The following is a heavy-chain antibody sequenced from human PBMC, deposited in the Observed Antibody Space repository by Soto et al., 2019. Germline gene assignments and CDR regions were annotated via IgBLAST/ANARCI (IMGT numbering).Heavy chain of an antibody. CDR2: ISGSGGSS. CDR1: GFALSTYA. Sequence: GSLRLSCAASGFALSTYAMTWVRQAPGKGLEWVSVISGSGGSSYYAASVKGRFTISRDNSKNTLFLQMNGLRAEDTAVYYCAKVTKRAAAGRYEYYKYGMDVWGQGTTVTVSS. D-gene: IGHD6-13*01. V-gene: IGHV3-23*01. J-gene: IGHJ6*02. CDR3: AKVTKRAAAGRYEYYKYGMDV.